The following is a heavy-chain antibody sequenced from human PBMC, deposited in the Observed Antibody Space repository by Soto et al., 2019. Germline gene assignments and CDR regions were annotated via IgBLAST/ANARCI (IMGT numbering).Heavy chain of an antibody. Sequence: GESLKISCAASGFSFSGYTMNWVRQAQGKGLEWISGINGGGGTTYYADSVKGRFTISRDDSKNILYLQMNSPRAEDTAIYYCAKDRHPDGIWTFDYWGRGTLVTVSS. D-gene: IGHD3-9*01. CDR3: AKDRHPDGIWTFDY. CDR1: GFSFSGYT. V-gene: IGHV3-23*01. J-gene: IGHJ4*02. CDR2: INGGGGTT.